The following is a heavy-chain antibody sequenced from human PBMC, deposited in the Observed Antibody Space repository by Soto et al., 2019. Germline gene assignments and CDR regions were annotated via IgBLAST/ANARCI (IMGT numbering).Heavy chain of an antibody. CDR2: INQSGRP. CDR3: AGMGMVAAHREFDP. CDR1: SGTISSSNW. J-gene: IGHJ5*02. Sequence: QVQLQESGPGLVKPSGTLSLTCAVSSGTISSSNWWTWVRQPPGKGREWIGEINQSGRPNYNPSLRSRVTISVDKSKSKFFLKLSSVTAADPAIYYCAGMGMVAAHREFDPWGQGTLVPVS. V-gene: IGHV4-4*02. D-gene: IGHD2-15*01.